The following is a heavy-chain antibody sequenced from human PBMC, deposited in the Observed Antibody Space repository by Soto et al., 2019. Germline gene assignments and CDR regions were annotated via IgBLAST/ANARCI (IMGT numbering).Heavy chain of an antibody. V-gene: IGHV4-31*03. CDR3: ARGGYYDFWSGYYHSGNYFDY. CDR2: IYYSGST. D-gene: IGHD3-3*01. CDR1: GGSISSGGYY. J-gene: IGHJ4*02. Sequence: PSETLSLTCTVSGGSISSGGYYWSWIRQHPGKGLEWIGYIYYSGSTYYNPSLKSRVTISVDTSKNQFSLKLSPVTAADTAVYYCARGGYYDFWSGYYHSGNYFDYWGQGTLVTVSS.